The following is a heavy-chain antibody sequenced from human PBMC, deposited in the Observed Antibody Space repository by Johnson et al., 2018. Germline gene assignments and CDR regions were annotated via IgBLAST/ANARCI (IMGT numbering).Heavy chain of an antibody. J-gene: IGHJ6*02. CDR2: ISWNSGSI. CDR1: GFTFDDYA. V-gene: IGHV3-9*01. CDR3: AKDSSDTSGYYYEGLSYYYGMDV. Sequence: VQLVESGGGLVQPGRSXRLSCAASGFTFDDYAMHWVRQAPGKGLEWVSGISWNSGSIGYADSVKGRFTISRDNAKNSLYLQMNRLRAEDTAVYYCAKDSSDTSGYYYEGLSYYYGMDVWGQGTTVTVSS. D-gene: IGHD3-22*01.